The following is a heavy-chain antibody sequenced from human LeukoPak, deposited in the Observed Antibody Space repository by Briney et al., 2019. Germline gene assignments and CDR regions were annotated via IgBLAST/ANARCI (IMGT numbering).Heavy chain of an antibody. CDR3: ARSFYTFWSAYGH. D-gene: IGHD3-3*01. CDR2: ISSSSSYI. J-gene: IGHJ4*02. V-gene: IGHV3-21*01. Sequence: GGSLRLSCAASGFTFSSYSMNWVRQAPGKGLEWVSSISSSSSYIYYADSVKGRFTISRDNARRSLYLQMNSLRAEDTAVYYCARSFYTFWSAYGHWGQGTLVTVSS. CDR1: GFTFSSYS.